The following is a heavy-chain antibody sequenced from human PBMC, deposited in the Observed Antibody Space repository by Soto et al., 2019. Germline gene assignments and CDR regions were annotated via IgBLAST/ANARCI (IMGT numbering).Heavy chain of an antibody. V-gene: IGHV4-39*02. CDR1: GGSISRSYSY. Sequence: SETLSLTCTVSGGSISRSYSYWGWIRQPPGKGLEWIGHIYYSGTTYYNPSLQSRVTISVDTSKNHFSLKLTSVTAADTAVYYCAKSYSGTYSFDSWGQGTLVTVSS. CDR3: AKSYSGTYSFDS. CDR2: IYYSGTT. D-gene: IGHD3-10*01. J-gene: IGHJ4*02.